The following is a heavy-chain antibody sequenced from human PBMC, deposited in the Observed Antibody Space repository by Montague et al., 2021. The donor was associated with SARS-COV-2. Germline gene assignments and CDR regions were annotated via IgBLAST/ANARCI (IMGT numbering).Heavy chain of an antibody. CDR1: GGSISSSSYY. D-gene: IGHD4-23*01. V-gene: IGHV4-39*01. CDR2: IYYSGST. Sequence: SETLSLTCTVSGGSISSSSYYWGWIRQPPGKGLEWIGSIYYSGSTYYNPSLKGRVTIFVDTSKNQFSLKLSSVTAADTAVYYCARLVETYYYYYGMDVWGQGTTVTVSS. CDR3: ARLVETYYYYYGMDV. J-gene: IGHJ6*02.